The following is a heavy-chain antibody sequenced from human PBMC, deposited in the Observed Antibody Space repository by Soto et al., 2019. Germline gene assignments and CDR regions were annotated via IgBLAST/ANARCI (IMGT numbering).Heavy chain of an antibody. CDR3: ARVGWQWQLPALTRFDY. Sequence: PSETLSLTCAVYGGPFSGYYWSWIRQTPGNGLEWIGEINQSGSTNYNPSLKSRVTISVDTSKNQFSLNLNSVTAADTAVYYCARVGWQWQLPALTRFDYWGQGTLVTVSS. CDR2: INQSGST. CDR1: GGPFSGYY. D-gene: IGHD6-19*01. V-gene: IGHV4-34*01. J-gene: IGHJ4*02.